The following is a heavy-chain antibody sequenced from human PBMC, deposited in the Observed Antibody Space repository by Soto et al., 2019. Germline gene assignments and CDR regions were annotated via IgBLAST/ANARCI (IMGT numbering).Heavy chain of an antibody. D-gene: IGHD2-2*01. J-gene: IGHJ6*02. CDR1: GGSISSGDYY. CDR2: IYYSGST. V-gene: IGHV4-30-4*01. CDR3: ASSVNIVVVPAASGSMEV. Sequence: PSETLSLTCTVSGGSISSGDYYWSWIRQPPGKGLEWIGYIYYSGSTYYNPSLKSRVTISVDTSKNQFSLKLGSVTAADTAVYYCASSVNIVVVPAASGSMEVWGQGTTVTVSS.